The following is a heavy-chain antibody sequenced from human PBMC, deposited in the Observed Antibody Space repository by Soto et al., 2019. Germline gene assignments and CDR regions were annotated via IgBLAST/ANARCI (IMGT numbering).Heavy chain of an antibody. J-gene: IGHJ6*02. D-gene: IGHD2-2*01. CDR2: IYYSGST. CDR1: GGSISSGGYY. V-gene: IGHV4-31*03. Sequence: QVQLQESGPGLVKPSQTLSLTCTVSGGSISSGGYYWSWICQHPGKGLEWIGYIYYSGSTYYNPSLKSRVTISVDTSKNQFSLKLSSVTAADTAVYYCARESRGGYCISTSCPPRYGMDVWGQGTTVTVSS. CDR3: ARESRGGYCISTSCPPRYGMDV.